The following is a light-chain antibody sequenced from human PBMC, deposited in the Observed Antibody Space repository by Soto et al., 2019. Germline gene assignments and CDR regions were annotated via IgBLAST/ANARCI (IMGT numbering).Light chain of an antibody. CDR2: GAS. Sequence: EIVLTQSPGTLSLSPGEGATLSCRASQSVSSSYIAWYQQRPGQTPSLLIYGASTRATVIPDRFSGSGSGTHYTLTISRLEPGDFAVYYCQHFGGTTFTFGQWTRLEI. CDR3: QHFGGTTFT. V-gene: IGKV3-20*01. CDR1: QSVSSSY. J-gene: IGKJ5*01.